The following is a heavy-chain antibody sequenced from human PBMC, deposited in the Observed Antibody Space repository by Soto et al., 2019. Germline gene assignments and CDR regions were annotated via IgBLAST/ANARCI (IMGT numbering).Heavy chain of an antibody. D-gene: IGHD3-3*01. Sequence: KASETLSLTCAVYGGSFSGYYWSWIRQPPGKGLEWIGEINHSGSTNYNPSLRSRVTISVDTSKNQFSLKLSSVTAADTAVYYCARRTGVLRFLEWLSPHYGMDVWGQGTTVTVSS. CDR3: ARRTGVLRFLEWLSPHYGMDV. J-gene: IGHJ6*02. CDR2: INHSGST. CDR1: GGSFSGYY. V-gene: IGHV4-34*01.